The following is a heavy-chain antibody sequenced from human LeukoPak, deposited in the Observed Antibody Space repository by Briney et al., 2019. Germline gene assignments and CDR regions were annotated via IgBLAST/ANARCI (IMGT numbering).Heavy chain of an antibody. J-gene: IGHJ4*02. CDR3: AKDRLGYTYGYIDY. Sequence: GGSLRLSCEASGFTFDAYAMHWVRQAPGKGLEWVSLINKNGSATYYADSVKGRFTVSRDNGRNSLYLQMSSLRPEDTALYYCAKDRLGYTYGYIDYWGQGTLVTVSS. D-gene: IGHD5-18*01. V-gene: IGHV3-43*02. CDR2: INKNGSAT. CDR1: GFTFDAYA.